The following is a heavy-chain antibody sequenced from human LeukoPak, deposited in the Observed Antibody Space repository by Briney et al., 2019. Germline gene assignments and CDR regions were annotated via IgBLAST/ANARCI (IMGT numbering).Heavy chain of an antibody. CDR1: RFTFSNSW. D-gene: IGHD3-16*01. J-gene: IGHJ4*02. CDR3: TTVFGSVWGSYRKY. V-gene: IGHV3-15*01. Sequence: GGSLRLSCAASRFTFSNSWMSWVRQAPGKGLEWVGRIKSKADGGTTDYAAPVKGRFTISRDDSKNTLYLQMNSLKTEDTAVYYCTTVFGSVWGSYRKYWGQGTLVTVSS. CDR2: IKSKADGGTT.